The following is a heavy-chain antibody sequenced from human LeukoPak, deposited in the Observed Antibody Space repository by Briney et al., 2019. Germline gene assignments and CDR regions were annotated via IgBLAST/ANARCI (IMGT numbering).Heavy chain of an antibody. V-gene: IGHV4-34*01. J-gene: IGHJ4*02. CDR2: INDSGST. Sequence: SETLSLTCAVYGGSFCGYFWSTIRQPPGQGLKWMGGINDSGSTNYNSSLKSRVTISVDTSKTQFSLNLTSVTAADTAVYYCARGRKLDDDFWSSYGYWGQGTLVTVSS. D-gene: IGHD3-3*01. CDR3: ARGRKLDDDFWSSYGY. CDR1: GGSFCGYF.